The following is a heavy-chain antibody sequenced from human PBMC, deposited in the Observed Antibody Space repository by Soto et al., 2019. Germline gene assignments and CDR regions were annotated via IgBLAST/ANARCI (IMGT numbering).Heavy chain of an antibody. J-gene: IGHJ4*02. V-gene: IGHV1-3*01. CDR2: INAGNGNT. CDR1: GYTFTSYA. Sequence: ASVKVSCTASGYTFTSYAMHWVRHAPGQRIEWMGWINAGNGNTKYSEKFQGRVTSNRDTSASKVYMELSSLRSEDTAVYYCARDRYDFWSGPVPFDYWGQGTLVTVSS. D-gene: IGHD3-3*01. CDR3: ARDRYDFWSGPVPFDY.